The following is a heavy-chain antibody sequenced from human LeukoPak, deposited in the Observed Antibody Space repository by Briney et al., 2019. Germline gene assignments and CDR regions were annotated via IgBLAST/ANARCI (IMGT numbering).Heavy chain of an antibody. CDR3: ARTAYDLRGQSLVPGLDS. J-gene: IGHJ4*02. V-gene: IGHV3-48*03. Sequence: GGSLRLSCAASGFTFRNYQMNWVRQAPGKGLEWVSYISNIISTTHYADSVRGRFTVSRDDAKSSLYLQMSSLRVEDTAVYYCARTAYDLRGQSLVPGLDSWGQGTLVTVSS. CDR1: GFTFRNYQ. CDR2: ISNIISTT. D-gene: IGHD6-19*01.